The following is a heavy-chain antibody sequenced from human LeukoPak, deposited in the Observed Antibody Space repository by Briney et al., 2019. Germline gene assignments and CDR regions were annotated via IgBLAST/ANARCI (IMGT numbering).Heavy chain of an antibody. CDR1: GFTVSSNY. J-gene: IGHJ4*02. V-gene: IGHV3-53*01. D-gene: IGHD6-19*01. CDR3: ARAPRSGGWGYYFDY. CDR2: IYSGGST. Sequence: GGSLRLSCAASGFTVSSNYMSWVRQAPGKGLEWVSVIYSGGSTYYADSVKGRFTISRGNSKNTLYLQMNSLRAEDTAVYYCARAPRSGGWGYYFDYWGQGTLVTVSS.